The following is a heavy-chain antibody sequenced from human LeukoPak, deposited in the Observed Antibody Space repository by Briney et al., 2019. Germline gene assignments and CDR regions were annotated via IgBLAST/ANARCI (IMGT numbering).Heavy chain of an antibody. CDR3: ARDGGGSWDGMDV. CDR2: IYHSGST. J-gene: IGHJ6*02. V-gene: IGHV4-30-2*01. CDR1: GGSISSGGYS. D-gene: IGHD2-15*01. Sequence: SETLSLTCAVSGGSISSGGYSWSWIRQPPGQGLDWIGYIYHSGSTYYNPSLKSRVTISVDRSKNQFSLKLSSVTAADTAVYYCARDGGGSWDGMDVWGQGTTVTVSS.